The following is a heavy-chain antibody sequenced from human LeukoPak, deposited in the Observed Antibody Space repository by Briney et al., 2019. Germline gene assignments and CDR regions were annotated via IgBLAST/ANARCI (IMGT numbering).Heavy chain of an antibody. V-gene: IGHV1-18*01. CDR3: ARDGKGRYDFRENDY. J-gene: IGHJ4*02. Sequence: ASVKVSCKASGYTFSIYGITWVRQAPGQGLEWMGWISAYTGNSNYAQKFQDRVTMTTDTSTSTAYMELRSLRSDDTAVHYCARDGKGRYDFRENDYWGQGTLVTVSS. CDR2: ISAYTGNS. D-gene: IGHD3-3*01. CDR1: GYTFSIYG.